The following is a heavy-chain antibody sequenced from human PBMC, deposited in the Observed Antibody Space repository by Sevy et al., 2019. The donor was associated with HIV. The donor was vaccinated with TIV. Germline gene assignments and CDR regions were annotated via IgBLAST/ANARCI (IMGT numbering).Heavy chain of an antibody. D-gene: IGHD5-12*01. V-gene: IGHV3-9*01. Sequence: GGSLRLSCAASGFTFDDYAMHWVRQAPGKGLEWVSGISWNSGSIGYAASVKGRFTISRDNAKNSLYLQMNSLRAEDTALYYCAKALGRLEMATIGDAFDIWGQGTMVTVSS. CDR1: GFTFDDYA. CDR3: AKALGRLEMATIGDAFDI. CDR2: ISWNSGSI. J-gene: IGHJ3*02.